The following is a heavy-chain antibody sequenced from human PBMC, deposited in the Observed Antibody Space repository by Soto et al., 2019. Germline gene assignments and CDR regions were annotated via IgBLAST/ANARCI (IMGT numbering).Heavy chain of an antibody. CDR3: ARDYPIFGINWFDP. J-gene: IGHJ5*02. V-gene: IGHV1-3*01. CDR2: INAGNSNT. CDR1: GYTFTSYA. D-gene: IGHD3-3*01. Sequence: GASVKVSCKASGYTFTSYAMHWVRQAPGQRLEWMGWINAGNSNTKYSQKFQGRVTMTTDTSTSTAYMELRSLRSDDTAVYYCARDYPIFGINWFDPWGQGTLVTVSS.